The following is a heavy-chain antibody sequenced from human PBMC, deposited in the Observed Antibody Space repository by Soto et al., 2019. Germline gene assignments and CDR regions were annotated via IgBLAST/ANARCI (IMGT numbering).Heavy chain of an antibody. CDR2: INHSGST. CDR1: GGAFSGYY. D-gene: IGHD6-6*01. J-gene: IGHJ6*02. V-gene: IGHV4-34*01. Sequence: SETLSLTCAVYGGAFSGYYWSWIRQPPGKGLEWIGEINHSGSTNYNPSLKSRVTISVDTSKNQFSLKLSSVTAADTAVYYCASGRVLVRGYYYYGMDVWGQGTTVTVSS. CDR3: ASGRVLVRGYYYYGMDV.